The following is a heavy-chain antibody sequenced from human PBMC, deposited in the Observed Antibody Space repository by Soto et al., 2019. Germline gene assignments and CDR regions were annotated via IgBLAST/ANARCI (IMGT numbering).Heavy chain of an antibody. V-gene: IGHV1-69*06. D-gene: IGHD1-26*01. CDR3: AYSTGSYYTWSDP. CDR2: IIPIFGTA. J-gene: IGHJ5*02. CDR1: GDSFRFSA. Sequence: SVKVSCKASGDSFRFSAISWLRQAPGQGLEWMGGIIPIFGTANYAQRFQGRVTIIADTSTSTAYMELSSLRSEDTAVYYCAYSTGSYYTWSDPWGQGTLVTVSS.